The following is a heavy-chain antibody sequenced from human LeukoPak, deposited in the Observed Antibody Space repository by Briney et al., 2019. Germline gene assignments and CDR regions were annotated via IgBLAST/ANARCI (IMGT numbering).Heavy chain of an antibody. J-gene: IGHJ4*02. D-gene: IGHD6-19*01. Sequence: SETLSLTCTVSGGSISSGGYYWSWIRQHPGKGLEWIGYIYYSGSTNYNPSLKSRVTISVDTSKNQFSLKLSSVTAADTAVYYCAGAWPKDSSGWYTIDYWGQGTLVTVSS. CDR2: IYYSGST. CDR1: GGSISSGGYY. V-gene: IGHV4-61*08. CDR3: AGAWPKDSSGWYTIDY.